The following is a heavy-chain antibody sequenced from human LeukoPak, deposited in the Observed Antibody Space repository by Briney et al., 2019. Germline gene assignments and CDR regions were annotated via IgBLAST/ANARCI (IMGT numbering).Heavy chain of an antibody. Sequence: GGSLRLSCAASGFTFDDYAMHWVRQAPGKGLEWVSGISWNSGSIGYADSVKGRFTISRDNAKNSLYLQMNSLRAEDMALYYCAKVGYCSSTSCSQYAFDIWGQGTMVTVSS. CDR1: GFTFDDYA. CDR2: ISWNSGSI. V-gene: IGHV3-9*03. D-gene: IGHD2-2*01. J-gene: IGHJ3*02. CDR3: AKVGYCSSTSCSQYAFDI.